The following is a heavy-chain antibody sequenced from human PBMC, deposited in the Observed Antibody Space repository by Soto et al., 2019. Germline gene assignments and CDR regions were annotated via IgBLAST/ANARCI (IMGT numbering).Heavy chain of an antibody. D-gene: IGHD5-18*01. CDR3: ARCGYSYGCDY. CDR2: IYYSGST. V-gene: IGHV4-59*01. CDR1: GGSISSYY. J-gene: IGHJ4*02. Sequence: QVQLQESGPGLVKPSETLSLTCTVSGGSISSYYWSWIRQPPGKGLEWIGYIYYSGSTNYNPSLKSXXTXSXXMSKDQFSLKLSSVTAPDTAVYYCARCGYSYGCDYWGQGTLVTVSS.